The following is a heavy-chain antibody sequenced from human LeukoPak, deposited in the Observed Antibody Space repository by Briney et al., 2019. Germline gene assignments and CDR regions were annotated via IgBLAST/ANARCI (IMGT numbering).Heavy chain of an antibody. Sequence: GASLQISGKGFGTICSNYWIGWVRQMPGKGLELMGIIYPGGSITHYSPAFQGQVSISVDKSISTAYLQWSSLKASDTAMYYCACRTYSSTWSDPWGQGTLVTVSS. CDR3: ACRTYSSTWSDP. D-gene: IGHD5-18*01. CDR1: GTICSNYW. J-gene: IGHJ5*02. CDR2: IYPGGSIT. V-gene: IGHV5-51*01.